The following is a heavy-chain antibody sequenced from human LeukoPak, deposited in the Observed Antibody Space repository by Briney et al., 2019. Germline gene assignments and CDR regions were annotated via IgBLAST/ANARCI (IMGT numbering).Heavy chain of an antibody. CDR2: ISDYNGNT. CDR1: GYTFTRYG. V-gene: IGHV1-18*01. D-gene: IGHD3-10*01. Sequence: ASVKVSCKASGYTFTRYGISWVRQAPGQGLEWMGWISDYNGNTNYAQKLQGRVTMTTDTSTSTAYMELRSLRSDDTAVYYCARVTYYGSGSYLPLDVWGKGTTVTISS. J-gene: IGHJ6*04. CDR3: ARVTYYGSGSYLPLDV.